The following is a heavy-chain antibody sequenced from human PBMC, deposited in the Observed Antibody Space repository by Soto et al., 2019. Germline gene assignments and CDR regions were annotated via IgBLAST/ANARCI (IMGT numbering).Heavy chain of an antibody. J-gene: IGHJ4*02. D-gene: IGHD3-10*01. CDR2: IYYSGST. Sequence: PSETLSLTCTVSGGSISSSSYYWGWIRQPPGKGLEWIGSIYYSGSTYYNPSLKSRVTISVDTSKNQFSLKLSSVTAADTAVYYCARIYITGSYVHFDYWGQGTLVTVAS. V-gene: IGHV4-39*01. CDR1: GGSISSSSYY. CDR3: ARIYITGSYVHFDY.